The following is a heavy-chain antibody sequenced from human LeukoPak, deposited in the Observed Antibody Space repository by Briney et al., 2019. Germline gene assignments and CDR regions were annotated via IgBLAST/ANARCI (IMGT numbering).Heavy chain of an antibody. Sequence: GGSLRLSCAASGFTFSSYRMNWVSQAPGKGLEWVSSISDSSSYIYHADSVNGRFTISRDNAKNSVYLQMNSLRAEDTATYYCTKGENGMDVWGQGTTVTVSS. V-gene: IGHV3-21*01. CDR2: ISDSSSYI. CDR3: TKGENGMDV. CDR1: GFTFSSYR. J-gene: IGHJ6*02. D-gene: IGHD1-26*01.